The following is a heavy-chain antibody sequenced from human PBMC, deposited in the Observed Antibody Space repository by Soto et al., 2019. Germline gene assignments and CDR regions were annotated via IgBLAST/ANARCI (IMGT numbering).Heavy chain of an antibody. CDR2: INHRGSI. CDR1: GGSFSGYS. Sequence: QVQLQQWGAGLLKPREPLSFNCAVYGGSFSGYSWGWIGRPPGRGRGWMGEINHRGSINYNPSLKSRVTMSVDTSKNQFSLKLNSVTAADTAVFYCARGSRMRIPAASGRDYYYHGLDVWGQGTAVTVSS. V-gene: IGHV4-34*01. J-gene: IGHJ6*02. D-gene: IGHD2-15*01. CDR3: ARGSRMRIPAASGRDYYYHGLDV.